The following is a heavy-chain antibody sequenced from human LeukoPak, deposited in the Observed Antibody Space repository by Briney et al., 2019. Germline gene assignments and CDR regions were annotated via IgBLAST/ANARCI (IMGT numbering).Heavy chain of an antibody. CDR3: ARGFLPVTMGRFDY. CDR1: GYTFTGYY. J-gene: IGHJ4*02. V-gene: IGHV1-2*02. D-gene: IGHD4-17*01. CDR2: INPNSGGT. Sequence: GASVKVSCKASGYTFTGYYMHWVRQAPGQGLEWMGWINPNSGGTSYAQKFQGRVTMTRDTSISTAYMELSRLRSDDTAVYYCARGFLPVTMGRFDYWGQGTLVTVSS.